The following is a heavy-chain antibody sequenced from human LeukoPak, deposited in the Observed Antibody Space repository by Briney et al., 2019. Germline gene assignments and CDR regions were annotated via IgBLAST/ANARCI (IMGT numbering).Heavy chain of an antibody. CDR1: GYSISSGYY. V-gene: IGHV4-38-2*01. CDR3: ARARYNYVDSDY. CDR2: IYHNGNT. D-gene: IGHD5-18*01. J-gene: IGHJ4*02. Sequence: SETLSLTCAVSGYSISSGYYWGWIRRRPGKGLEWIGTIYHNGNTYYNPSLKSRATISVDTSRNQFSLELSSVTAADTAVFYCARARYNYVDSDYGGQGTLVTVSS.